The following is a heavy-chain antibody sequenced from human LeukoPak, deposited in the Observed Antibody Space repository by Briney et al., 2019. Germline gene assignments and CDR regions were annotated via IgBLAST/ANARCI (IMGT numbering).Heavy chain of an antibody. V-gene: IGHV3-7*01. J-gene: IGHJ4*02. CDR3: ACLDTRSARPGEPSTY. Sequence: PGGSLRLSCAVSGFTFSNYWMSWVRQAPGKGLEWVASTPEDEHGTFYVDSVQGRFTVSRDNAKNSLHLQMSSLRVEDTAVYFCACLDTRSARPGEPSTYWGQGTLVTVSS. CDR1: GFTFSNYW. CDR2: TPEDEHGT. D-gene: IGHD6-6*01.